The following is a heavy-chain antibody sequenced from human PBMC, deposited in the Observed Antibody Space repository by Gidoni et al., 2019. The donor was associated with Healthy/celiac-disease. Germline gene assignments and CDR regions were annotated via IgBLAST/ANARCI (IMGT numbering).Heavy chain of an antibody. CDR3: ARGRDLVVVVAARLFDY. CDR2: INHSGRT. J-gene: IGHJ4*02. D-gene: IGHD2-15*01. V-gene: IGHV4-34*01. Sequence: QVQLQQWGSGRLKPSETLSLTCSVYGGSFSVYYWSWIRQPPGKGLEWIGEINHSGRTNYNPSIKNRVTISVDTTKNQFSLKLSYVTAADTAVYYCARGRDLVVVVAARLFDYWGQGTLVTVSS. CDR1: GGSFSVYY.